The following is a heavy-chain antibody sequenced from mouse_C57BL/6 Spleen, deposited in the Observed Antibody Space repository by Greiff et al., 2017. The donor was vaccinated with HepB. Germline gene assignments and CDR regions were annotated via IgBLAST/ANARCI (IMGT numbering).Heavy chain of an antibody. J-gene: IGHJ1*03. CDR1: GYTFTSYG. Sequence: QVQLKESGAELARPGASVKLSCKASGYTFTSYGISWVKQRTGQGLEWIGEIYPRSGNTYYNEKFKGKATLTADKSSSTAYMELRSLTSEDSAVYFCGGVVATDWYFDVWGTGTTVTVSS. CDR3: GGVVATDWYFDV. CDR2: IYPRSGNT. V-gene: IGHV1-81*01. D-gene: IGHD1-1*01.